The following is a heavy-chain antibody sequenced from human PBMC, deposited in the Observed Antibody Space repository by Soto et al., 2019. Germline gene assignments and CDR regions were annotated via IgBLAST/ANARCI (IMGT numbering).Heavy chain of an antibody. CDR1: GDSVSSNSAA. CDR3: ARAGAVADYYYYYYGMDV. CDR2: TYYRYKWYN. Sequence: PSQTLSLTCAISGDSVSSNSAAWNWIRQSPSRGLEWLGRTYYRYKWYNDYAVSVESRITINPDTSKNQFSLKLNSVTPEDTAVYYCARAGAVADYYYYYYGMDVWGQGTTVTVSS. J-gene: IGHJ6*02. V-gene: IGHV6-1*01. D-gene: IGHD6-19*01.